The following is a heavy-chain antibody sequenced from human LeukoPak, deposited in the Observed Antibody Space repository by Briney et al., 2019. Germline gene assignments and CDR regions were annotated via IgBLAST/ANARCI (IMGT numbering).Heavy chain of an antibody. V-gene: IGHV4-30-4*01. J-gene: IGHJ4*02. Sequence: SETLSLTCTVSGGSISSGDYYWSWIRQPPGKGLEWIGYIYYSGSTYYNPSLKSRVTISVDTSKNQFSLKLSSVTAAGTAVYYCARVYYYDSRGNFDYWGQGTLVTVSS. CDR2: IYYSGST. CDR1: GGSISSGDYY. CDR3: ARVYYYDSRGNFDY. D-gene: IGHD3-22*01.